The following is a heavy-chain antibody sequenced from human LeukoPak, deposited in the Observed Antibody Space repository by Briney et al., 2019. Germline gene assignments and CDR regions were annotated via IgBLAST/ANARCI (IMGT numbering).Heavy chain of an antibody. CDR3: ARDYYASGSHDY. V-gene: IGHV3-7*04. D-gene: IGHD3-10*01. Sequence: TGGSLRLSCAASSITFSRYWMTWVRQAPGKGLERVGNIKPDGSEQYYGDSVKGRFTISRDNAKSSMHLQMNNVRADDTAVYYCARDYYASGSHDYWGQGTLVTVSS. CDR1: SITFSRYW. J-gene: IGHJ4*02. CDR2: IKPDGSEQ.